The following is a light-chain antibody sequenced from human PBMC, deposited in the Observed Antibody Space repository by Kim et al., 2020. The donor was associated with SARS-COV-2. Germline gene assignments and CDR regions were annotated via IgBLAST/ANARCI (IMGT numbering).Light chain of an antibody. CDR2: EDT. Sequence: SYELTQPPSVSVSPGQTASITCSGDRLGDKYVCWYRQKPGQSPVLVMYEDTKRPSGIPELFSGSKSGSTATLTIRGAQAMDEAEYYCQAWDNRVTLVFGGGTQLTVL. CDR1: RLGDKY. J-gene: IGLJ2*01. CDR3: QAWDNRVTLV. V-gene: IGLV3-1*01.